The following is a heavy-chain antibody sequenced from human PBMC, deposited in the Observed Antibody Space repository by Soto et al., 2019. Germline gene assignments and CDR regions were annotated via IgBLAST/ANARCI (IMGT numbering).Heavy chain of an antibody. V-gene: IGHV3-73*02. CDR2: IRSKANSYAT. D-gene: IGHD5-18*01. J-gene: IGHJ4*02. CDR3: TSQGYSYGFVY. Sequence: EVQLVESGGGLVQPGGSLKLSCAASGFTFSGSAMHWVRQASGKGLEWVGRIRSKANSYATAYVASVKGRFTISRDDSKNTAYLQMNSLKTEDTAVYYCTSQGYSYGFVYWGQGTLVTVS. CDR1: GFTFSGSA.